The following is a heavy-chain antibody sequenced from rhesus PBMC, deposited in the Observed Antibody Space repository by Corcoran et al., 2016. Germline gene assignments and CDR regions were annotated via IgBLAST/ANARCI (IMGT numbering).Heavy chain of an antibody. D-gene: IGHD1-44*01. CDR2: IYGNSAST. V-gene: IGHV4S9*01. Sequence: QVQLQESGPGLVKPSETLSLTCAVSGGSISDYYYWNWLRQPPGKGLEGIGNIYGNSASTYYNPSLKSRVTISKDTSKNQFFLKLSSVTAADTAVYYCARALGRGGLDSWGQGVVVTVSS. CDR3: ARALGRGGLDS. CDR1: GGSISDYYY. J-gene: IGHJ6*01.